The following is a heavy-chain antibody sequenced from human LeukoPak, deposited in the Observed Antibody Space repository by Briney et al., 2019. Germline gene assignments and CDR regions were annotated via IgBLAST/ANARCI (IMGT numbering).Heavy chain of an antibody. J-gene: IGHJ4*02. CDR1: ESVFSRHT. V-gene: IGHV3-21*01. Sequence: GGSLTLSCTAPESVFSRHTMNWVRQAPGKGLEWVSSIGSGSDYIKYADSVKGRFSISRDDAKSSLFLQMNSLRDEDMGIYYCAREFDSKGRFDWWGQGTPVTVSA. D-gene: IGHD4-11*01. CDR2: IGSGSDYI. CDR3: AREFDSKGRFDW.